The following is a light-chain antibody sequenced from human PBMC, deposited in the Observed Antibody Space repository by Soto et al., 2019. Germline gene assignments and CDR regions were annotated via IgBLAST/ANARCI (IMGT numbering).Light chain of an antibody. J-gene: IGKJ1*01. Sequence: AIRVTQAPSSFSASTGDRVTITCRASQGISSYLAWNQQKPGKAPKLLIYAASTLQSGVPSRFSGSGSGTDFTLTISCLQSEDFATYYCQQYYSYPWTFGQGTKVDIK. CDR1: QGISSY. CDR3: QQYYSYPWT. CDR2: AAS. V-gene: IGKV1-8*01.